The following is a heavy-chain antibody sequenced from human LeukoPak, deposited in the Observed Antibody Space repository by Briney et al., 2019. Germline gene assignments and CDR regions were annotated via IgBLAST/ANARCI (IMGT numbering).Heavy chain of an antibody. CDR3: ARDGVDYQNWFDP. CDR1: GYTFTGYY. V-gene: IGHV1-69*13. J-gene: IGHJ5*02. D-gene: IGHD5-12*01. Sequence: ASVKVSCKASGYTFTGYYMHWVRQAPGQGLEWMGGIIPIFGTANYAQKFQGRVTITADESTSTAYMELSSLRSEDTAVYYCARDGVDYQNWFDPWGQGTLVTVSS. CDR2: IIPIFGTA.